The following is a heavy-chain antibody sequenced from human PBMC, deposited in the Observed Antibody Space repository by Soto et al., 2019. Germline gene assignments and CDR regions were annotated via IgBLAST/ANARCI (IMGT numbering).Heavy chain of an antibody. CDR3: ARAREQQPINWFDP. J-gene: IGHJ5*02. V-gene: IGHV3-21*01. Sequence: PWGSLRVFCATSVFTFSIYSMNWVCQAPGKGLEWVSSISRSSSYIYYADSVKGRFTISRDNGKNSLYLQMNSLRAEDTAVYYCARAREQQPINWFDPWGQGTMVTVSS. CDR1: VFTFSIYS. D-gene: IGHD6-13*01. CDR2: ISRSSSYI.